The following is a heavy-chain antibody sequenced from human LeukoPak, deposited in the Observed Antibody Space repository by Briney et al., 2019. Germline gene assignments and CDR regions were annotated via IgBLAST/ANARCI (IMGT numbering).Heavy chain of an antibody. Sequence: ASVKVSCKASGYTFTNYGISWVRQAPGQGLEWMGWISAYNANTNYAQKLQGRVTMTTDTSTSTAYVELRSLRSDDTAVYYCARDDYVWGSPYYFDYWGQGTLVTVSS. J-gene: IGHJ4*02. V-gene: IGHV1-18*01. CDR3: ARDDYVWGSPYYFDY. CDR1: GYTFTNYG. CDR2: ISAYNANT. D-gene: IGHD3-16*01.